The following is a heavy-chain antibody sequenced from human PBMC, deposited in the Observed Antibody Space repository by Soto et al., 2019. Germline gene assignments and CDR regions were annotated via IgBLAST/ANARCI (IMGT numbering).Heavy chain of an antibody. CDR3: ARARWYDAFDV. CDR1: GFFISSGND. J-gene: IGHJ3*01. D-gene: IGHD2-15*01. CDR2: IFHGGNT. Sequence: PXATLSLTSAVSGFFISSGNDWGWIRKPPGKGLEWIGSIFHGGNTYYNPSLKSRVTISVDMSKNQFSLKLNSVTAADTAVYYCARARWYDAFDVWGQGTVVPVSS. V-gene: IGHV4-38-2*01.